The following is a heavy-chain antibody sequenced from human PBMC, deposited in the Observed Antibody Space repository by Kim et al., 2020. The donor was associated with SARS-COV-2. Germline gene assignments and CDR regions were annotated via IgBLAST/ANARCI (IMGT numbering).Heavy chain of an antibody. J-gene: IGHJ2*01. CDR1: GFTFSSYD. CDR2: IGTAGDT. CDR3: ARVAPEVVTPGIVGNWYFDL. V-gene: IGHV3-13*04. Sequence: GGSLRLSCAASGFTFSSYDMHWVRQATGKGLEWVSAIGTAGDTYYPGSVKGRFTISRENAKNSLYLQMNSLRAGDTAVYYCARVAPEVVTPGIVGNWYFDLWGRGTLVTVSS. D-gene: IGHD2-21*02.